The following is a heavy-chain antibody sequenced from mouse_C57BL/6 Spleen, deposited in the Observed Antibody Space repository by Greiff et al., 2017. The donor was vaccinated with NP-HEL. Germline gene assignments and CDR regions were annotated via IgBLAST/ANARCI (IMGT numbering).Heavy chain of an antibody. CDR1: GFNIKDDY. J-gene: IGHJ3*01. D-gene: IGHD1-1*01. V-gene: IGHV14-4*01. CDR3: TTSHYYGSSYRFAY. Sequence: EVQRVESGAELVRPGASVKLSCTASGFNIKDDYMHWVKQRPEQGLEWIGWIDPENGDTEYASKFQGKATITADTSSNTAYLQLSSLTSEDTAVYYCTTSHYYGSSYRFAYWGQGTLVTVSA. CDR2: IDPENGDT.